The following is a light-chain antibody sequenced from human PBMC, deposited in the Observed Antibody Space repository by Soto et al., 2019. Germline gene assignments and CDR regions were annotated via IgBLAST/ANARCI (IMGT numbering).Light chain of an antibody. J-gene: IGLJ1*01. V-gene: IGLV3-1*01. CDR2: QDS. Sequence: SCELTQPRSVSVSPGQTSSFTCSGDKLGDKYACWYQQKPGQSPVLVIYQDSKRPSGIPERFSGSNSGNTATLTISGTQAMDEADYYCQAWDSSTFYVFGTGTKVTVL. CDR1: KLGDKY. CDR3: QAWDSSTFYV.